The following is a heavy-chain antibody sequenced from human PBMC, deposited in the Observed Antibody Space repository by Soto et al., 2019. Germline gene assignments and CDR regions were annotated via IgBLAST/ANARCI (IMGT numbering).Heavy chain of an antibody. CDR1: GYTFTSYA. V-gene: IGHV1-3*01. D-gene: IGHD3-9*01. CDR3: ARDRLRYFDWLLYGDAFDI. Sequence: QVPLVQSGAEVKKPGASVKVSCKASGYTFTSYAMHWVRQAPGQRLEWMGWINAGNGNTKYSQKFQGRVTITRDTSASTAYMELSSLRSEDTAVYYCARDRLRYFDWLLYGDAFDIWGQGTMVTVSS. J-gene: IGHJ3*02. CDR2: INAGNGNT.